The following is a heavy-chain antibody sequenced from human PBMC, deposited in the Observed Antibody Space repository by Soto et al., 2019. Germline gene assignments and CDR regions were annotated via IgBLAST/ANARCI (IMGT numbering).Heavy chain of an antibody. J-gene: IGHJ6*02. CDR2: INPNSGGT. D-gene: IGHD6-13*01. CDR3: ASGGPIAAEPLYYYYYGLDV. Sequence: ASVKVTCKASGYTFTGYYMHWVRQAPGQGLEWMGWINPNSGGTNYAQKFQGWVTMTRDTSISTAYMELSRLRSDDTAVYYCASGGPIAAEPLYYYYYGLDVWGQGTTVTVSS. V-gene: IGHV1-2*04. CDR1: GYTFTGYY.